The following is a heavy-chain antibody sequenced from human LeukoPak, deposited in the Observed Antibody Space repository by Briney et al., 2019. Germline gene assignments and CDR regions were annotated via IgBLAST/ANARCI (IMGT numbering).Heavy chain of an antibody. J-gene: IGHJ3*02. CDR1: GFTFSGSA. V-gene: IGHV3-73*01. CDR3: TRGYCSGGSCYSYNWNDWDAFDI. Sequence: PGGSLRLSCAASGFTFSGSAMHWVRQASGKGLEWVGRIRSKANSYATAYAASVKGRFTISRDDSKNTAYLQMNSLKTEDTAVYYCTRGYCSGGSCYSYNWNDWDAFDIWGQGTMVTVSS. CDR2: IRSKANSYAT. D-gene: IGHD2-15*01.